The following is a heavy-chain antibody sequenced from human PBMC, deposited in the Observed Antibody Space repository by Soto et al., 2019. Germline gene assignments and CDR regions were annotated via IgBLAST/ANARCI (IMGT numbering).Heavy chain of an antibody. CDR1: GFSLSTSGVG. D-gene: IGHD6-6*01. J-gene: IGHJ5*02. V-gene: IGHV2-5*01. CDR3: AHSRIEYSSSESEFDP. CDR2: IYWNDDK. Sequence: SGPTLVNPTQTLTLTCTFSGFSLSTSGVGVGWIRQPPGKALEWLALIYWNDDKRYSPSLKSRLTITKDTSKHQVVLTMTNMDPVDTATYYCAHSRIEYSSSESEFDPWGQGTLVTVSS.